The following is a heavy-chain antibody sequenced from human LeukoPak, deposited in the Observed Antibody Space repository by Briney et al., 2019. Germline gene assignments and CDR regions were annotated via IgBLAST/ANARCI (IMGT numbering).Heavy chain of an antibody. CDR3: ARTTERGYTYDYFYYYYMDV. J-gene: IGHJ6*03. CDR2: IYTSGST. Sequence: SETLSLTCTVSGGSISSYYWSWIRQPAGKGLEWIGRIYTSGSTNYNPSLKSRVTISVDTSKNQFSLKLSSVTAADTAVYYCARTTERGYTYDYFYYYYMDVWGKGTTVTISS. D-gene: IGHD5-18*01. CDR1: GGSISSYY. V-gene: IGHV4-4*07.